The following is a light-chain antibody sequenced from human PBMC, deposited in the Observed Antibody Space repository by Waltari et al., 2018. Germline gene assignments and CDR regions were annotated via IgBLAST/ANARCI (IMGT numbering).Light chain of an antibody. CDR1: YSNVGSYDL. CDR3: CSYASSSPRLI. CDR2: EVL. J-gene: IGLJ2*01. V-gene: IGLV2-23*02. Sequence: QSALTPPASVSGSLGQSISISCSGTYSNVGSYDLVSLYHQRPGEAPKLLIYEVLKRPSGISNRFSGSKSGNAASLTISALQPEDEGTYYCCSYASSSPRLIFGGGTELSVL.